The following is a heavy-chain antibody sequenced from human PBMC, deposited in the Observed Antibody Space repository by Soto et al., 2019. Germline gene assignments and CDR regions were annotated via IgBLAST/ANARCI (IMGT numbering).Heavy chain of an antibody. CDR1: GGSISSGDDF. CDR3: ARDRAKWKDYYYYGMDV. V-gene: IGHV4-30-4*01. D-gene: IGHD1-20*01. J-gene: IGHJ6*02. CDR2: IYYSGST. Sequence: QVQLQESGPGLVKPSQTLSLTCTVSGGSISSGDDFWAWILQPPGKGLEWIGHIYYSGSTCYNPSLQRRLPMSVDTSRNQLSLKLSSVTAADTAVYYCARDRAKWKDYYYYGMDVWGQGTTVTVSS.